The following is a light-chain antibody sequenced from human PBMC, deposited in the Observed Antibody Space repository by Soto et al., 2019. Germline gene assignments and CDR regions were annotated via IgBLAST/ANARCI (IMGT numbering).Light chain of an antibody. Sequence: DIQMTQSPYTLPASVGDRVTITCRASQSTSSWLAWYQQKPGKAPKLLIYDASSLESGVPSRFSGSGSGTEFTLTISKLQPDDFATYYCQQDDNYPLTFGGGTKVDIK. CDR1: QSTSSW. J-gene: IGKJ4*01. CDR2: DAS. CDR3: QQDDNYPLT. V-gene: IGKV1-5*01.